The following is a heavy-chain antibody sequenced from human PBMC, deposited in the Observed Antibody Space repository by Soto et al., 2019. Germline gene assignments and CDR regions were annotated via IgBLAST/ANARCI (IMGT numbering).Heavy chain of an antibody. Sequence: EGQLLGSGGGLVQPGGSLRLSCVASVLRFSTYWMNWVRQPPGMGLEWVANIDPDGRVGTYVDSVKGRFTTSRDNAMNSVYLQMNSRSADDTAMYFCAGWGEHDANVWGQGILGTV. J-gene: IGHJ4*02. CDR1: VLRFSTYW. CDR2: IDPDGRVG. D-gene: IGHD7-27*01. CDR3: AGWGEHDANV. V-gene: IGHV3-7*03.